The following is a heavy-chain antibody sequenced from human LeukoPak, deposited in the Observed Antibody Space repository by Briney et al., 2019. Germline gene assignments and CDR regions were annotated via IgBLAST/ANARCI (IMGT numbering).Heavy chain of an antibody. Sequence: PGGSLRLSCAVSGFTFSSYWMSWVRQAPGKGREWVANIKQDGSEKYYVDSVKGRFTISRDNAKNSLYLQMNTLRAEDTAVYYCARDRYITRSWGYDFDYWGQGILVTVSS. CDR1: GFTFSSYW. CDR2: IKQDGSEK. J-gene: IGHJ4*02. CDR3: ARDRYITRSWGYDFDY. D-gene: IGHD6-13*01. V-gene: IGHV3-7*01.